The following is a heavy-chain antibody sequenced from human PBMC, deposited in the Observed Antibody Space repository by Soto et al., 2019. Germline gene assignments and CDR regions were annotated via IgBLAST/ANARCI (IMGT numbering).Heavy chain of an antibody. Sequence: QVQLQESGPGLVKPSGTLSLTCAVFGGSISNSNWWTWVRQPPGKGLDWIGEIFHSGRTNYNSSLRGRVTISVDKANNQFSLKLSSVTAADTAVYYCAHRPIVGAAIWGQGTLVTVPS. CDR1: GGSISNSNW. CDR3: AHRPIVGAAI. D-gene: IGHD1-26*01. CDR2: IFHSGRT. V-gene: IGHV4-4*02. J-gene: IGHJ4*02.